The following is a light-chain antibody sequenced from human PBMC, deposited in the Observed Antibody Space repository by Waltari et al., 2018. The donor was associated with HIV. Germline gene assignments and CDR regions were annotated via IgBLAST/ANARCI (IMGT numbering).Light chain of an antibody. J-gene: IGLJ2*01. V-gene: IGLV3-1*01. CDR1: KLGDKF. CDR2: QDR. Sequence: SYELTQPPSVSVSPGPTATIPCSGDKLGDKFPSWYQQKPGQSPVLVIFQDRRFTGSSSGNTATLTISGTQALDEADYYCQAWDSSNVVFGGGTHLTVL. CDR3: QAWDSSNVV.